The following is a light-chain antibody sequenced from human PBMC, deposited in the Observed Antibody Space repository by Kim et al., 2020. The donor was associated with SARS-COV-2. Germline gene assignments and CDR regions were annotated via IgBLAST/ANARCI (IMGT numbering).Light chain of an antibody. Sequence: QSALTQPPSSSGSPGQSVTISCTGTSSDVGGYDYVSWYQHHPGKGPKLMIYEVTKRPSGVPDRFSGSKSGNTAFLTVSGLQAEDESTYYCYSYAGRNNFGVFGGGTKLTVL. CDR2: EVT. CDR1: SSDVGGYDY. CDR3: YSYAGRNNFGV. V-gene: IGLV2-8*01. J-gene: IGLJ3*02.